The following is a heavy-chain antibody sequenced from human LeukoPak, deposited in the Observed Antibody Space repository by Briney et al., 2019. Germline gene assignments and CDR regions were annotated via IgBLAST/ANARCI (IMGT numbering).Heavy chain of an antibody. CDR1: GFTFSTYA. Sequence: GGSLRLSCAASGFTFSTYAMSWVRHTPGKGLEWVSGISSGGNTQYTDSVKGRFTVSRDNSKNTLHLQMDSLRAEDTAICYCTKDRRQWVVPYFDSWGQGTVVTVSS. J-gene: IGHJ4*02. V-gene: IGHV3-23*01. D-gene: IGHD6-19*01. CDR2: ISSGGNT. CDR3: TKDRRQWVVPYFDS.